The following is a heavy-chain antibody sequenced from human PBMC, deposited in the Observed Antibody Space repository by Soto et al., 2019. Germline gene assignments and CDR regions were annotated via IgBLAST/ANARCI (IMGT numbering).Heavy chain of an antibody. J-gene: IGHJ4*02. Sequence: QPGGSLRFSCAASAFTFNNYAMSWVRQAPGKGLEWVSGIGGSGRTTYYADSVKGRFTISRDNSNNTLFLQMNSLRAEDTAVYYCAKSRYSDSSGDFYDYWGQGTLVTVSS. CDR3: AKSRYSDSSGDFYDY. D-gene: IGHD3-22*01. CDR1: AFTFNNYA. CDR2: IGGSGRTT. V-gene: IGHV3-23*01.